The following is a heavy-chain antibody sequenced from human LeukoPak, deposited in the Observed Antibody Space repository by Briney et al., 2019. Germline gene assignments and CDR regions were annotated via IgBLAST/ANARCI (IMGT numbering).Heavy chain of an antibody. CDR1: GGSISSYY. D-gene: IGHD5-18*01. V-gene: IGHV4-59*01. CDR2: IYYSGST. J-gene: IGHJ4*02. CDR3: AREGIRGYSYGFFDY. Sequence: PSETLSLTCTVSGGSISSYYWSWIRHPPGKGLEWIGNIYYSGSTNYNPSLKSRVTISGDTSKNQISLKLSSVTAADTAVYYCAREGIRGYSYGFFDYWGQGTLVTVSS.